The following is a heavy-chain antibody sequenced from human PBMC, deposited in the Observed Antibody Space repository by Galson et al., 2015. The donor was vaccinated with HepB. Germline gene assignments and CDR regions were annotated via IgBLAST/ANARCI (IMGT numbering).Heavy chain of an antibody. D-gene: IGHD6-13*01. CDR3: ARDGDSSSWSYHWYFDL. Sequence: SLRLSCAASGFTFSSYDMHWVRQATGKGLEWVSGIGTAGDTYYPGSVKGRFTISRENAKNSFYLQMNSLRAGDTAVYYCARDGDSSSWSYHWYFDLWGRGTLVTVSS. J-gene: IGHJ2*01. CDR2: IGTAGDT. V-gene: IGHV3-13*01. CDR1: GFTFSSYD.